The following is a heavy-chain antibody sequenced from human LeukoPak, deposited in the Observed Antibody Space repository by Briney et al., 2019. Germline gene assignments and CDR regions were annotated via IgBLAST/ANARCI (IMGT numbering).Heavy chain of an antibody. CDR2: IIPIFGTA. CDR3: AAYYYYDSSGYYYFDY. CDR1: GGTFSSYA. D-gene: IGHD3-22*01. J-gene: IGHJ4*02. Sequence: GSSVKVSCKTSGGTFSSYAISWVRQAPGQGLEWMGRIIPIFGTANYAQKFQGRVTITTDESTSTAYMELSILRSEDTAVYYWAAYYYYDSSGYYYFDYWGQGTLVTVSS. V-gene: IGHV1-69*05.